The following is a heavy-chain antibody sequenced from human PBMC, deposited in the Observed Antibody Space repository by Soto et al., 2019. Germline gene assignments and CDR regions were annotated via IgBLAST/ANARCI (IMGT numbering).Heavy chain of an antibody. V-gene: IGHV4-39*01. Sequence: QLQLQESGPGLVKPSETLSLTCTVSGGSISSSSYYWGWIRQPPGKGLEWIGSIYYSGSTYYNPSLKSRVTISVDTSKNQFSLKLSSVTAADTAVYYCARRDTTIVGHSGSYRFDYWGQGTLVTVSS. CDR1: GGSISSSSYY. D-gene: IGHD1-26*01. CDR3: ARRDTTIVGHSGSYRFDY. J-gene: IGHJ4*02. CDR2: IYYSGST.